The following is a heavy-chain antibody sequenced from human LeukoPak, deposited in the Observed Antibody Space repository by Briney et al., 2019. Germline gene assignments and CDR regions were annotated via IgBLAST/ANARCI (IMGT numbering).Heavy chain of an antibody. J-gene: IGHJ5*02. CDR3: ATDGAGFDT. V-gene: IGHV3-11*01. CDR1: GFTFNDYY. Sequence: GGSLRLSCAASGFTFNDYYMSWIRQAPGKGLEWLSYINIGGTNTHYADSVKGRFTISRDNAKKSLYLEKNNLRAEDTAVYYCATDGAGFDTWGQGVLVTVSS. CDR2: INIGGTNT.